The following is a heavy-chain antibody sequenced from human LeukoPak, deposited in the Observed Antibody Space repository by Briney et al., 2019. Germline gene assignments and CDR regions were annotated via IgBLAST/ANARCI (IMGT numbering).Heavy chain of an antibody. D-gene: IGHD3-22*01. Sequence: GGSLRLSCAASGFTFSSYAMSWVRQTPGKGLEWVSAISGSGGSTYYADSVKGRFTISRDNSKNTLYLQMNSLRAEDTAVYYCAKSGRSYDSSGYYWGSDLDYWGQGTLVTVSS. CDR1: GFTFSSYA. J-gene: IGHJ4*02. V-gene: IGHV3-23*01. CDR3: AKSGRSYDSSGYYWGSDLDY. CDR2: ISGSGGST.